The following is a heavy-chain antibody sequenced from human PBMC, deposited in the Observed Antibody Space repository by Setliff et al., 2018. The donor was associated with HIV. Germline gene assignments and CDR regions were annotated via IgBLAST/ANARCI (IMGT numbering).Heavy chain of an antibody. Sequence: PGGSLRLSCTVSGLTFGDYAMSWVRQAPGKGLEWVGFIRSKAYGGTTEYAASVKGRFTISRDDSKSIAYLQMNSLKTEDTAVYYCQTNYYDTSGYYYEARNYFEYWGQGTLVTVSS. J-gene: IGHJ4*02. V-gene: IGHV3-49*04. CDR2: IRSKAYGGTT. D-gene: IGHD3-22*01. CDR1: GLTFGDYA. CDR3: QTNYYDTSGYYYEARNYFEY.